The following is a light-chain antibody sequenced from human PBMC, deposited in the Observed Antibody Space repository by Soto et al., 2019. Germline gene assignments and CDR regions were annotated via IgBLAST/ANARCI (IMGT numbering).Light chain of an antibody. CDR1: SSDVGGYNY. Sequence: QSALTQPRSVSGSPGQSVTISCTGTSSDVGGYNYVSWYQQHPGKAPKLMIYDVSKRPSGVPDRFSGSKSDNTASLTISGLQAEDEADYYCCSYAGSYFRVFGTGTKLTVL. CDR3: CSYAGSYFRV. CDR2: DVS. V-gene: IGLV2-11*01. J-gene: IGLJ1*01.